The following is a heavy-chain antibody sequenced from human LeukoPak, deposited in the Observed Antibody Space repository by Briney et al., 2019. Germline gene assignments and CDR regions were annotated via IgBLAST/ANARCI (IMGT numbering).Heavy chain of an antibody. Sequence: GASVKVSCKASGYTFTSYDINWVRQATGQGLEWMGWMNPNSGNTGCAQKFQGRVTMTRNTSISTAYMELSSLRSEDTAVYYCASVYDSSGYYLGDDAFDIWGQGTMVTVSS. D-gene: IGHD3-22*01. CDR1: GYTFTSYD. V-gene: IGHV1-8*01. CDR3: ASVYDSSGYYLGDDAFDI. CDR2: MNPNSGNT. J-gene: IGHJ3*02.